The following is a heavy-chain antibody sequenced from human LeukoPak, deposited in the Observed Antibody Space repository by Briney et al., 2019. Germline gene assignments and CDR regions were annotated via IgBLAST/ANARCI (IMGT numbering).Heavy chain of an antibody. CDR1: GYTFTSYY. Sequence: ASVKVSCKASGYTFTSYYMHWVRQAPGQGLEWMGIINPSGGSTSYAQKFQGRVTMTRDTSTSTVYMELSSLRSEDTAVYYCARVLATVTSASTDYYYYGMEVWGQGTTVTVSS. J-gene: IGHJ6*02. V-gene: IGHV1-46*01. D-gene: IGHD4-17*01. CDR2: INPSGGST. CDR3: ARVLATVTSASTDYYYYGMEV.